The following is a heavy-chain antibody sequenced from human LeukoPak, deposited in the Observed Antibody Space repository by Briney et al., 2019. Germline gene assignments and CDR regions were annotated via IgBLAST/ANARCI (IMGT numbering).Heavy chain of an antibody. CDR3: ARRMNTYYGSLDY. D-gene: IGHD3-10*01. CDR1: GYTFTSYA. Sequence: ASVKVSCKVSGYTFTSYAMNWVRQAPGQGLEWMGWINNNTGDPTYSQGFTGRFVFSLDASVSTAYLQISSRKAEDTAVDYCARRMNTYYGSLDYWGQGTLVTVSS. V-gene: IGHV7-4-1*02. J-gene: IGHJ4*02. CDR2: INNNTGDP.